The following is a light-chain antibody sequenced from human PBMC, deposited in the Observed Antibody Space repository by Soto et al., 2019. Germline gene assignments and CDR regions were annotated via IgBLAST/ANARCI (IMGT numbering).Light chain of an antibody. V-gene: IGKV3-20*01. Sequence: EIVLTQSPGTLSLSPGERVTLSCRASQSVSSGYLAWYQQKLGQAPRLLIFDASSRDTGIPDRFSGSGAGTDFTRSISRLEPEDVAVDYCQQYGSSPRTFGQGTQVDIK. CDR2: DAS. CDR1: QSVSSGY. J-gene: IGKJ1*01. CDR3: QQYGSSPRT.